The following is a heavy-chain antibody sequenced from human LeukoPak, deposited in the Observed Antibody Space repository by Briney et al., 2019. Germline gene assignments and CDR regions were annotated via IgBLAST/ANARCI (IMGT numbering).Heavy chain of an antibody. CDR2: IYNTGDT. Sequence: PGGSLRLSCAASGFTVSSNYVSWVRQAPGKGLEWVSFIYNTGDTKYADSVKGRFTISRDNSKNTLSLQMNSLRADDTAVYYCARWFCTSTTCYYDYWGQGTPVTVSS. V-gene: IGHV3-53*01. J-gene: IGHJ4*02. D-gene: IGHD2-2*01. CDR1: GFTVSSNY. CDR3: ARWFCTSTTCYYDY.